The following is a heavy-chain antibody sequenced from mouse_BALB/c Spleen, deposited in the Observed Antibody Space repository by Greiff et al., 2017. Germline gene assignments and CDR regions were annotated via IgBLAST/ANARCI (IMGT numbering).Heavy chain of an antibody. V-gene: IGHV3-2*02. CDR2: ISYSGST. CDR3: ARVSYGSSYGYWYFDV. Sequence: EVQLQQSGPGLVKPSQSLSLTCTVTGYSITSDYAWNWIRQFPGNKLEWMGYISYSGSTSYNPSLKSRISITRDTSKNQFFLQLNSVTTEDTATYYCARVSYGSSYGYWYFDVWGAGTTVTVSS. CDR1: GYSITSDYA. D-gene: IGHD1-1*01. J-gene: IGHJ1*01.